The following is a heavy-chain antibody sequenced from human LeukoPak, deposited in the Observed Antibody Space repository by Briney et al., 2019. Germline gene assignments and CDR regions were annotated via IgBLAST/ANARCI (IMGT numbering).Heavy chain of an antibody. CDR2: INRISNNK. CDR3: ARDRDYAFDY. J-gene: IGHJ4*02. D-gene: IGHD4-17*01. V-gene: IGHV3-48*02. CDR1: GFTFSGYS. Sequence: GGSLTLSCAASGFTFSGYSMNWVRQAPGKGREWVTYINRISNNKDSADSVKGRFTISTDNAKNSLQLQMNSLRDEDTAVYYCARDRDYAFDYWGQGTLVTVSS.